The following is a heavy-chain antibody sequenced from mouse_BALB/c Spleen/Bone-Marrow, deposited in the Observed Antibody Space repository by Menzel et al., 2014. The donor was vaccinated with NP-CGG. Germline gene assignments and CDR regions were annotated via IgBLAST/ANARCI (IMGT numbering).Heavy chain of an antibody. CDR3: ARLNYYGNLFV. D-gene: IGHD1-1*01. J-gene: IGHJ1*01. V-gene: IGHV4-1*02. CDR2: INPHSSTI. Sequence: EVKLQESGGSLVQPGGSLKLSCAASGFDFSRYWMSWVRQAPGKGLEWIGEINPHSSTINYTPSLKDEFIISRDNAKNTLYLQMSKVRSEDTALYYCARLNYYGNLFVWGAGTTVTVSS. CDR1: GFDFSRYW.